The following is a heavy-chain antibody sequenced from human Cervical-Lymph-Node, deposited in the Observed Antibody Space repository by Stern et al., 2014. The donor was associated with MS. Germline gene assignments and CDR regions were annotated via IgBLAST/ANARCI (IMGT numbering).Heavy chain of an antibody. CDR3: ARRYYDSSGLYYFDY. CDR1: GYTFTSYY. D-gene: IGHD3-22*01. Sequence: QLVQSGAEVKKPGASVKVSCKASGYTFTSYYMHWVRQAPGQGLEWMGIINPRGGSTSYAQKFQGRVTMTRDTSTSTVYMELSSLRSEDTAVYYCARRYYDSSGLYYFDYWGQGTLVTVSS. J-gene: IGHJ4*02. CDR2: INPRGGST. V-gene: IGHV1-46*01.